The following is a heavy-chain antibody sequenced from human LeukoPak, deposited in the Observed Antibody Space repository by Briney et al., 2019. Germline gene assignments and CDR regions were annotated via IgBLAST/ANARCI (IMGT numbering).Heavy chain of an antibody. V-gene: IGHV4-59*01. Sequence: SETLSLTCAVYGGSFSGYYWSWIRQPPGKGLEWIGYIYYSGSTNYNPSLKSRVTISVDTSKNQFSLKLSTVTAADTAVYYCAQYSPARNWGQGTLVTVSS. J-gene: IGHJ4*02. CDR3: AQYSPARN. D-gene: IGHD1-26*01. CDR1: GGSFSGYY. CDR2: IYYSGST.